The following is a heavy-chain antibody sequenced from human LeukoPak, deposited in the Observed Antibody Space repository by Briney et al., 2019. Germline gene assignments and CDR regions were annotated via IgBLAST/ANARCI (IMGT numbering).Heavy chain of an antibody. CDR2: IYYSGST. D-gene: IGHD1-1*01. J-gene: IGHJ6*03. V-gene: IGHV4-39*07. CDR3: ARGDRELVYYYYYMDV. Sequence: SETLSLTCTVSGGSISSSSYYWGWIRQPPGKGLEWIGSIYYSGSTYYNPSLKSRVTISVDTSKNQFSLKLSSVTAADTAVYYCARGDRELVYYYYYMDVWGKGTTVTVSS. CDR1: GGSISSSSYY.